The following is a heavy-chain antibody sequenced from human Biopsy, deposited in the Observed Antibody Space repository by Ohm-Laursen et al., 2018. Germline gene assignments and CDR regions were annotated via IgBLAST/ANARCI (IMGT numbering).Heavy chain of an antibody. CDR3: ARDIMNRIAGLVARSDVFDV. CDR2: ISPNSGGT. CDR1: GYAVNDYF. V-gene: IGHV1-2*02. Sequence: SVTVSCKSSGYAVNDYFLHWLRQAPGQGPEWMGWISPNSGGTNYAQKFQGRVTMTTDTSTSTVYLELRRLISDDTAVYYCARDIMNRIAGLVARSDVFDVWGQGTLVTVSS. J-gene: IGHJ3*01. D-gene: IGHD3-16*01.